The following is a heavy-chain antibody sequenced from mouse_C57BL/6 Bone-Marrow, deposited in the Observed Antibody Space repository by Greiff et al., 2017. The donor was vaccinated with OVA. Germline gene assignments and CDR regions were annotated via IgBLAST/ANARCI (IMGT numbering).Heavy chain of an antibody. D-gene: IGHD3-2*02. CDR3: ARSSLDSSGSPFAY. J-gene: IGHJ3*01. CDR1: GYTFTSYW. V-gene: IGHV1-55*01. CDR2: IYPGSGST. Sequence: QVQLQQPGAELVKPGASVKMSCKASGYTFTSYWITWVKQRPGQGLEWIGDIYPGSGSTNYNEKFKSKATLTVDTSSSTAYMQLSSLTSEDSAVYYCARSSLDSSGSPFAYWGQGTLVTVSA.